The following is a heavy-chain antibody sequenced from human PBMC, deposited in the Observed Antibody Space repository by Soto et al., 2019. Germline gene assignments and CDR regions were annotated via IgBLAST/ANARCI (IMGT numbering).Heavy chain of an antibody. CDR3: ASQSSYYDFWSGTPASAFDI. CDR1: GYSFTSYW. CDR2: IYPGDSDT. D-gene: IGHD3-3*01. Sequence: PGESLKISCKGSGYSFTSYWIGWVRLMPGKGLEWMGIIYPGDSDTRYSPSFQGQVTISADKSISTAYLQWSSLKASDTAMYYCASQSSYYDFWSGTPASAFDIWGQGTMVTVSS. J-gene: IGHJ3*02. V-gene: IGHV5-51*01.